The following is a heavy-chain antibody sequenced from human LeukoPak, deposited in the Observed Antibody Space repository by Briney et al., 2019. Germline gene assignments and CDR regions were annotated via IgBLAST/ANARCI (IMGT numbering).Heavy chain of an antibody. V-gene: IGHV1-69*05. CDR1: GSTFSRSA. Sequence: GASVKVSCKASGSTFSRSAISWVRQAPGQGLQWMGGVIPILGTTNYAQRFQDRVSITTDDSTSTSYMEFRSLRSVDTAVYYCARDDGSATMGFDSWGQGTLVTVSS. CDR3: ARDDGSATMGFDS. J-gene: IGHJ4*02. D-gene: IGHD1-26*01. CDR2: VIPILGTT.